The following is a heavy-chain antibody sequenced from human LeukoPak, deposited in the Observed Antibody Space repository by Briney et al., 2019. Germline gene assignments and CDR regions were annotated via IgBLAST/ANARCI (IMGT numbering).Heavy chain of an antibody. CDR2: IYYSGST. V-gene: IGHV4-59*08. CDR3: ACGGYSYGSMRY. CDR1: GGSISSYY. J-gene: IGHJ4*02. D-gene: IGHD5-18*01. Sequence: PSETLSLTCTVSGGSISSYYWSWIRQPPGKGLEWIGYIYYSGSTNYNPSLKSRVTISVDTSKNQFSLKLSSVTAADTAVYYCACGGYSYGSMRYWGQGTLVTVSS.